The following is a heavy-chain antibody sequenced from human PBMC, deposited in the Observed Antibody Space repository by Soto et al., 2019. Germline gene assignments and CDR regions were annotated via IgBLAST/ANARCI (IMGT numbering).Heavy chain of an antibody. D-gene: IGHD1-26*01. V-gene: IGHV1-24*01. CDR1: GDTLNELS. CDR2: FDPEDGET. CDR3: ATTTTAIIVGAPLVVSAFDI. Sequence: ASVKVSCKVSGDTLNELSMHWVRQAPGKVLEWMGGFDPEDGETIYAQKFQGRVTMTEDTSTDTAYMELSSLRSEDTAVYYCATTTTAIIVGAPLVVSAFDIWGQGTMVSVSS. J-gene: IGHJ3*02.